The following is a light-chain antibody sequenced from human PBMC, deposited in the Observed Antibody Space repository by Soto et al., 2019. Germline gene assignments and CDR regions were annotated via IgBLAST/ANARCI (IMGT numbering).Light chain of an antibody. CDR2: DAS. CDR1: QSISSW. CDR3: QQYNSYSLT. Sequence: IQLTQSPSTLSASVGDRVTITCRASQSISSWLAWYQQKPGKAPKLLIYDASSLESGVPSRFSGSGSGTEFTLTISSLQPDDFATYYCQQYNSYSLTFGQGTRLENK. V-gene: IGKV1-5*01. J-gene: IGKJ5*01.